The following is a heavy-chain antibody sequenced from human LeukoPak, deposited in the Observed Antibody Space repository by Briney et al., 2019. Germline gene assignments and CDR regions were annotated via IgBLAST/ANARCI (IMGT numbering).Heavy chain of an antibody. CDR1: GGSFSGYY. D-gene: IGHD3-10*01. Sequence: SETLSLTCAVYGGSFSGYYWSWIRQPPGKGLEWIWEINHSGSTNYNPSLKSRVTISVDTSKNQFSLKLSSVTAADTAVYYCARGRGVLHWFDPWGQGTLVTVSS. J-gene: IGHJ5*02. CDR3: ARGRGVLHWFDP. V-gene: IGHV4-34*01. CDR2: INHSGST.